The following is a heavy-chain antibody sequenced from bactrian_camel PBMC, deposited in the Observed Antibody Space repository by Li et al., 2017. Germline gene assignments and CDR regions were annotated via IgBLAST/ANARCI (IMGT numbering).Heavy chain of an antibody. CDR2: IWTNGGNT. Sequence: HVQLVESGGGSVQAGGSLRLSCVDSGYTYSSNSWGWFRQRQGKEREGVASIWTNGGNTAYYNSVEGRFTISQDIATNTVYLQINDLKPEDTAMHSCGATWVPYDGRCRSQGNKTEQMHFWGQGTQVTVS. J-gene: IGHJ4*01. CDR1: GYTYSSNS. CDR3: GATWVPYDGRCRSQGNKTEQMHF. V-gene: IGHV3S53*01. D-gene: IGHD1*01.